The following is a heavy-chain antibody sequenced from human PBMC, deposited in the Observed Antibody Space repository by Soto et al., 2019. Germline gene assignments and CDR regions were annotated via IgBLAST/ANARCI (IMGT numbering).Heavy chain of an antibody. V-gene: IGHV3-48*01. CDR1: GFSFSYYG. D-gene: IGHD2-2*01. Sequence: GGSLRLSCAASGFSFSYYGMNWVRQAPGKGLEWVSYISTSSSNIYYADSVKGRFTISRDNAKNSLSLQMNSLRAADTAVYYCARETSTGNYYMDVWGKGTTVTVSS. CDR2: ISTSSSNI. CDR3: ARETSTGNYYMDV. J-gene: IGHJ6*03.